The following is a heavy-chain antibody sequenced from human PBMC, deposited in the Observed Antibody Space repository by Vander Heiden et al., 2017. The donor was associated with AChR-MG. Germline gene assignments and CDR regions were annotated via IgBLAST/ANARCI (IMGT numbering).Heavy chain of an antibody. CDR3: ARMGGDSSYYHYYYMDV. J-gene: IGHJ6*03. CDR1: GGTFSSYG. D-gene: IGHD6-6*01. CDR2: IIPIFRKV. Sequence: QLQLWQSGAEVRRPGSSVNVSCQASGGTFSSYGITWVRQAPGKWLEWMGGIIPIFRKVTYAQKFQGRVMITADESTSTIYMELTSLRSDDTAIYYCARMGGDSSYYHYYYMDVWGKGTTVTVAS. V-gene: IGHV1-69*01.